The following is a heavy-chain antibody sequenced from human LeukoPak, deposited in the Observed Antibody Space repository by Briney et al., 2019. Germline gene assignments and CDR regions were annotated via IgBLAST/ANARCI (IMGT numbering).Heavy chain of an antibody. CDR3: ARDPIVAAAGYDY. V-gene: IGHV4-59*01. Sequence: SETLSLTCTVSGGSISSYYWSWIRQPPGKGLEWIGYIYYSGSTNYNPSLKSRVTISVDTSKNQFSLKLSSVTAADTAVYYCARDPIVAAAGYDYWGQGTLVTVSS. CDR1: GGSISSYY. J-gene: IGHJ4*02. D-gene: IGHD6-13*01. CDR2: IYYSGST.